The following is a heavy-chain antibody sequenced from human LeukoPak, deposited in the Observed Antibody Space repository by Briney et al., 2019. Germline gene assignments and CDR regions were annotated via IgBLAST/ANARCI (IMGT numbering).Heavy chain of an antibody. CDR2: LSGGGST. D-gene: IGHD5-24*01. Sequence: GWSLILSCAASGFIVSNYYMTWVRQAPGKVLEFVSILSGGGSTYYADSVRGRFTISRDNSKNTLYLQMNSLKAEDTAVYYCASGSRDGYGMCDPWGQGTLVSVSS. CDR1: GFIVSNYY. CDR3: ASGSRDGYGMCDP. J-gene: IGHJ5*02. V-gene: IGHV3-66*01.